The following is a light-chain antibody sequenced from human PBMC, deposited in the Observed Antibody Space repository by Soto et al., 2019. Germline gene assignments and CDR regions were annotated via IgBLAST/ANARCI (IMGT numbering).Light chain of an antibody. CDR3: QQYNNWPFT. CDR2: ATS. Sequence: PGERATLSCRASQSINTRYSAWYQQKPGQPPRLLIYATSSRAPGIPDRFSGSGSGTDFTLTISRLEPEDFAVYYCQQYNNWPFTFGQGTKLEIK. V-gene: IGKV3-20*01. CDR1: QSINTRY. J-gene: IGKJ2*01.